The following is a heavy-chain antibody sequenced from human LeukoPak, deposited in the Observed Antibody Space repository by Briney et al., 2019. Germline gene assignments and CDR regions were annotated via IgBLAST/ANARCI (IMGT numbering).Heavy chain of an antibody. Sequence: GGSLRLSCAASGFTFSSYAMHWVRQAPGKGLEWVAVISYDGSNKYYADSVKGRFTISRDNSKNTLYLQMNSLKAEDTAVYYCARDPPLRGVLFDYWGQGTLVTVSS. CDR1: GFTFSSYA. CDR3: ARDPPLRGVLFDY. CDR2: ISYDGSNK. D-gene: IGHD3-10*01. J-gene: IGHJ4*02. V-gene: IGHV3-30-3*01.